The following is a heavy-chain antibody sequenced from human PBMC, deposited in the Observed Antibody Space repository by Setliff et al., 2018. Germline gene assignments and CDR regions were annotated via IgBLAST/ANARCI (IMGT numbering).Heavy chain of an antibody. CDR2: ISAYSGET. J-gene: IGHJ4*02. V-gene: IGHV1-18*01. Sequence: ASVKVSCKASGYTFNNYGIIWVRQAPGQGPEWMGWISAYSGETNYAQIFKGRVTMTTDTPTITAYMELRSLTSDATAVYYCSRGQTLRHFDWPTAFDYWGLGTLVTVSS. CDR1: GYTFNNYG. CDR3: SRGQTLRHFDWPTAFDY. D-gene: IGHD3-9*01.